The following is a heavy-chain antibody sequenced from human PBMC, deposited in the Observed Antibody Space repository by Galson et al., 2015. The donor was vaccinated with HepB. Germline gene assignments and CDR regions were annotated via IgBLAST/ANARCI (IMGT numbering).Heavy chain of an antibody. V-gene: IGHV3-23*01. J-gene: IGHJ4*02. D-gene: IGHD5-24*01. CDR2: ISGSGGST. CDR3: AKRDGYNKGPFDY. CDR1: GFTLNTYA. Sequence: SLRLPCAASGFTLNTYAMTWVRQAPGKGLEWVSVISGSGGSTYYVDSVKGRFTISTDRSKNTLYLQMNSQRAEDTAVYYCAKRDGYNKGPFDYWGQGILVTVSS.